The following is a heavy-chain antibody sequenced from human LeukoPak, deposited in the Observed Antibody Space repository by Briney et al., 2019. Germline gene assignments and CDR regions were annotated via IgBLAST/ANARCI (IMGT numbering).Heavy chain of an antibody. V-gene: IGHV3-48*01. D-gene: IGHD6-19*01. CDR2: ISSSSSTI. Sequence: PGGSLRLSCAASGFTFSSYSMNWVRQAPGKGLEWVSYISSSSSTIYDADSVKGRFTISRDNAKNSLHLQMNSLRAEDTAVYYCARDGGGYSSGWPYFDYWGQGTLVIVCS. CDR1: GFTFSSYS. J-gene: IGHJ4*02. CDR3: ARDGGGYSSGWPYFDY.